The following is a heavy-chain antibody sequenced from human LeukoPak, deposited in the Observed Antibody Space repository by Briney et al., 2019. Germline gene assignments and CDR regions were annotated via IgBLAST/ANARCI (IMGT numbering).Heavy chain of an antibody. V-gene: IGHV4-59*08. J-gene: IGHJ4*02. CDR2: IYYSGST. D-gene: IGHD3-3*01. Sequence: SETLSLTCTVSGGSISSYYWSWIRQPPGKGLEWIGYIYYSGSTNYNPSLKSRVTISVDTSKNQFSLKLSSVTAADTAVYYCARWSARAYYDFWSGYYAPGFDYWGQGTLVTVSS. CDR3: ARWSARAYYDFWSGYYAPGFDY. CDR1: GGSISSYY.